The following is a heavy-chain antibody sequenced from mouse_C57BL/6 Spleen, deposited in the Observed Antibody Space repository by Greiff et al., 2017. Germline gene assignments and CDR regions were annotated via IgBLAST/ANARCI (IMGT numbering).Heavy chain of an antibody. CDR3: ARGLLRDFDY. CDR2: ISSGSSTI. D-gene: IGHD1-1*01. V-gene: IGHV5-17*01. Sequence: DVMLVESGGGLVKPGGSLKLSCAASGFTFSDYGMHWVRQAPEKGLEWVAYISSGSSTIYYADTVKGRFTISRDNAKNTLFLQMTSLRSEDTAMYYCARGLLRDFDYWGQGTTLTVSS. J-gene: IGHJ2*01. CDR1: GFTFSDYG.